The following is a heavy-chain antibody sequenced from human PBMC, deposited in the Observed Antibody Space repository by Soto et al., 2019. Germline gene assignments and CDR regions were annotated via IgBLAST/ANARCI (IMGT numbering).Heavy chain of an antibody. CDR2: ISGSGGST. Sequence: PGGSLRLSCAASGFTFSSYAMNWVRQAPGKGLEWVSAISGSGGSTYYADSVKGRFTIPRDNSKNTLYLQMNSLRAEDTAVYYCASRSSGWYFDYWGQGTLVTVSS. CDR1: GFTFSSYA. J-gene: IGHJ4*02. D-gene: IGHD6-19*01. V-gene: IGHV3-23*01. CDR3: ASRSSGWYFDY.